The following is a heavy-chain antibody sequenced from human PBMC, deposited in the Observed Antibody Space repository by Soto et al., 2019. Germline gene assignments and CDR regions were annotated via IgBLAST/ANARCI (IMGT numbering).Heavy chain of an antibody. Sequence: EVQLVESGGGLVQPGGSLRLSCAASGFTFSSYDMHWVRQATGKGLEWVSAIGTAGDTYYPGSVNGRFTISRENAKNSLYRQMNSLRAEDTAVYYCAREGDYCGGFYYWGQGTLVTVSS. CDR2: IGTAGDT. J-gene: IGHJ4*02. CDR3: AREGDYCGGFYY. CDR1: GFTFSSYD. D-gene: IGHD4-17*01. V-gene: IGHV3-13*01.